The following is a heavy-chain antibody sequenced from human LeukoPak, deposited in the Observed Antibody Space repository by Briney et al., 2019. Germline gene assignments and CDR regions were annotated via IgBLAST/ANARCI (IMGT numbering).Heavy chain of an antibody. CDR1: GYTFTSYG. CDR2: ISAYNGNT. D-gene: IGHD3-22*01. J-gene: IGHJ4*02. Sequence: ASVKVSCKASGYTFTSYGISWVRQAPGQGLEWMGWISAYNGNTNYAQKFQGRVTMTRDTSTSTVYMELSSLRSEDTAVYYCARDQTGYYDSSGPDYWGQGTLVTVSS. CDR3: ARDQTGYYDSSGPDY. V-gene: IGHV1-18*01.